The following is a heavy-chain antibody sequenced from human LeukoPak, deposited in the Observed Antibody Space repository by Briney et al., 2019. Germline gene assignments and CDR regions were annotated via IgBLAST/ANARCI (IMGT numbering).Heavy chain of an antibody. J-gene: IGHJ4*02. V-gene: IGHV3-30*03. Sequence: GGSLRLSCAASGFTFSSYGMHWVRQAPGKGLEWVAVISYDGSNKYYADSVKGRFTISRDNSKNTLYLQMNSLRAEDTAVSYCARDGSPITMVRGVIHNWGQGTLVTVSS. CDR2: ISYDGSNK. CDR1: GFTFSSYG. CDR3: ARDGSPITMVRGVIHN. D-gene: IGHD3-10*01.